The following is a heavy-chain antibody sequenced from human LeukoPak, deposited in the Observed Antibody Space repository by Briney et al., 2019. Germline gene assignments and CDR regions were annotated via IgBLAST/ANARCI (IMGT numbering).Heavy chain of an antibody. CDR2: INPSGGST. Sequence: GASVKVSCKASGYTFTSYYMHWVRQAPGQGLEWMGIINPSGGSTGYAQKFQGRVTMTRDTSTSTVYMELSSLRSEDTAVYYCARDSSLATITYAFDIWGQGTMVTVSS. CDR1: GYTFTSYY. D-gene: IGHD5-12*01. J-gene: IGHJ3*02. V-gene: IGHV1-46*01. CDR3: ARDSSLATITYAFDI.